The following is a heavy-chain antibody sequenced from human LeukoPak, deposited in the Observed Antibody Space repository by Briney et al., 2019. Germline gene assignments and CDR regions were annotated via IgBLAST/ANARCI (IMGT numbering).Heavy chain of an antibody. CDR1: GGSISSSSYY. J-gene: IGHJ3*02. D-gene: IGHD3-22*01. CDR2: IYYSGTT. Sequence: SETLSLTCTVSGGSISSSSYYWGWIRQPPGKGLEWIGSIYYSGTTNYNPSLKSRVTISVDTSKNQFSLKLSSVTAADTAVYYCTLISSRVWTFDIWGQGTMVTVSS. V-gene: IGHV4-39*07. CDR3: TLISSRVWTFDI.